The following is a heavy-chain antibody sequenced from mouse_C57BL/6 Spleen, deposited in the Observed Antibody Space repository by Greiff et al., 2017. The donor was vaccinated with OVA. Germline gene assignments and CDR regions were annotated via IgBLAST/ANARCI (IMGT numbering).Heavy chain of an antibody. CDR3: ASLWGEGFAY. Sequence: EVQLQESGPELVKPGASVKIPCKASGYTFTDSNMDWVKQSHGKSLEWIGDINPNNGGTIYNQKFKGKATLTVDKSSSTAYMELRSLTSEDTAVYYCASLWGEGFAYWGQGTLVTVSA. V-gene: IGHV1-18*01. D-gene: IGHD6-2*01. CDR1: GYTFTDSN. J-gene: IGHJ3*01. CDR2: INPNNGGT.